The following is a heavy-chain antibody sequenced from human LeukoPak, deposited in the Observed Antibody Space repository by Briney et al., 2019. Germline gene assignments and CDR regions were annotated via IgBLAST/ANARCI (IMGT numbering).Heavy chain of an antibody. CDR2: ISGSGGST. CDR3: AKSPGSRHFDY. D-gene: IGHD3-10*01. J-gene: IGHJ4*02. V-gene: IGHV3-23*01. Sequence: PGGSLRLSCAASGFTFSSYGMSWVRQAPGKGLEWVSAISGSGGSTYYADSVKGRFTISRNNSKNTLYLQMNSLRAGDTAVYYCAKSPGSRHFDYWGQGTLVTVSS. CDR1: GFTFSSYG.